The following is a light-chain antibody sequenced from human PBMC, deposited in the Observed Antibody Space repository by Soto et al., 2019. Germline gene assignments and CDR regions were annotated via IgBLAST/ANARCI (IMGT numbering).Light chain of an antibody. J-gene: IGKJ1*01. V-gene: IGKV3-11*01. CDR1: QSVSSY. CDR3: KQRSNWRET. Sequence: EIVLTQSPATLSLSPGERATLSCRASQSVSSYLAWYQQKPGQAPRLLIYDASNRATGIQARFSGSGSGTDFTLTIRSLEPEDFAVYYCKQRSNWRETFGQGTKVDIK. CDR2: DAS.